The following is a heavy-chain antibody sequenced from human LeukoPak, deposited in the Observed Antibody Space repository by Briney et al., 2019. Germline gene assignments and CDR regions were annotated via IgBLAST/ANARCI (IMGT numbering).Heavy chain of an antibody. J-gene: IGHJ4*02. D-gene: IGHD3-22*01. Sequence: GGSLRLSCAASGFTVSSNYMSWVRQAPGKGLEWVSVIYSGGSTYYADSVKGSFTISRDNSKDTLYLQMNSLRAEDTAVYYCARGPAYYDSSGYYAGYFDYWGQGTLVTVSS. V-gene: IGHV3-66*01. CDR2: IYSGGST. CDR3: ARGPAYYDSSGYYAGYFDY. CDR1: GFTVSSNY.